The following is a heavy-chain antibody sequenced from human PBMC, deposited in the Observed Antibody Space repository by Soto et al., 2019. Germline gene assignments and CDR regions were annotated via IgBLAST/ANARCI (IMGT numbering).Heavy chain of an antibody. Sequence: ETLSLTCAVYGGSFSGYYWSWIRQPPGKGLEWIGEINHSGSTNYNPSLKSRVTISVDTSKNQFSLKLSSVTAADTAVYYCARGYPATGKNYYYYYMDVWGKGTTVTVSS. CDR1: GGSFSGYY. J-gene: IGHJ6*03. V-gene: IGHV4-34*01. CDR2: INHSGST. D-gene: IGHD1-1*01. CDR3: ARGYPATGKNYYYYYMDV.